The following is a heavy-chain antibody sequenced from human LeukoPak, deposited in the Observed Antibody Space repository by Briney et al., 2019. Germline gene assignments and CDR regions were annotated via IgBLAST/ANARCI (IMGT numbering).Heavy chain of an antibody. V-gene: IGHV4-31*03. D-gene: IGHD6-19*01. J-gene: IGHJ4*02. Sequence: SQTLSLTCTVSGGSISSGGYYWSWIRQHPGKGLEWIGYIYYSGSTYYNPSLKSRVTISVDTSKNQFSLKLSSVTAADTAVYYCARSTRYSSGWYGPSYYFDYWGQGTLVTVSS. CDR1: GGSISSGGYY. CDR3: ARSTRYSSGWYGPSYYFDY. CDR2: IYYSGST.